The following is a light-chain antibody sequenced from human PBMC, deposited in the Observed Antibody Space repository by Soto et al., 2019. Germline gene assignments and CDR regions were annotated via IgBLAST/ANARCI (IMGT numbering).Light chain of an antibody. J-gene: IGKJ1*01. CDR3: PQYGSSPCT. Sequence: EIVLTQSTGTLSLSPGERATLSCRASQSVSSSSLAWYQQKPDQAHRLLIYGAHSRPTGIPERFSGSRPGTDLSHTISSLEPDDFAGYYCPQYGSSPCTFSKGTKVETK. V-gene: IGKV3-20*01. CDR1: QSVSSSS. CDR2: GAH.